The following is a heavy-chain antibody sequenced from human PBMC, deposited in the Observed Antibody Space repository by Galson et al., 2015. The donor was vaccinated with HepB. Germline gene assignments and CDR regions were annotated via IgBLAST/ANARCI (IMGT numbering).Heavy chain of an antibody. Sequence: VKVSCKASGGTFSSYAISWVRQAPGQGLEWMGGIVPIFGTANYAQKFQGRVTITADESTSTAYMELSSLRSEDTAVYYRARSGGRDIVVVPAAIGVYYYYYMDVWGKGTTVTVSS. J-gene: IGHJ6*03. CDR1: GGTFSSYA. V-gene: IGHV1-69*01. CDR2: IVPIFGTA. CDR3: ARSGGRDIVVVPAAIGVYYYYYMDV. D-gene: IGHD2-2*02.